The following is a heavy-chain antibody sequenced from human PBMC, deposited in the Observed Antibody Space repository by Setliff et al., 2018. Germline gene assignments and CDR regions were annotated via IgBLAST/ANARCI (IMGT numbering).Heavy chain of an antibody. CDR1: GYTFTSYD. Sequence: ASVKVSCKASGYTFTSYDINWVRQATGQGLEWMGWMNPNSGNTGYAQKFQGRVTITRNTSISTAYMELSSLRSEDTAVYYCARRGLGYNFWSGYYTMYYFDYWGQGTLVTVSS. D-gene: IGHD3-3*01. J-gene: IGHJ4*02. V-gene: IGHV1-8*03. CDR2: MNPNSGNT. CDR3: ARRGLGYNFWSGYYTMYYFDY.